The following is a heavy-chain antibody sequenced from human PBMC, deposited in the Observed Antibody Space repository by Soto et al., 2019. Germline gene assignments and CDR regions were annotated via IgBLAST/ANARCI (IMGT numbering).Heavy chain of an antibody. CDR1: GFTFSGSA. V-gene: IGHV3-73*02. Sequence: EVQLVESGGGLVQPGGSLKLSCAASGFTFSGSAMHWVRQASGKGLEWVGRIRSKANSYATAYAASVKGRFTISRDDSKNTVYLQMNSLKTEDTAVYYCTRYLEMATMYRVQGTTVTVSS. CDR3: TRYLEMATMY. CDR2: IRSKANSYAT. J-gene: IGHJ6*02. D-gene: IGHD5-12*01.